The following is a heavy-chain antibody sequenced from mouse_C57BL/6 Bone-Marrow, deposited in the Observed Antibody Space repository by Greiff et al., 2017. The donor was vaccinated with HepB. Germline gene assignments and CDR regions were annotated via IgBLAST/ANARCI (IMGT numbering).Heavy chain of an antibody. V-gene: IGHV1-61*01. CDR2: IYPSDSET. J-gene: IGHJ2*01. Sequence: QVQLQQSGAELVRPGSSVKLSCKASGYTFTSYWMDWVKQRPGQGLEWIGNIYPSDSETHYNQKFKDKATLTVDKSSSTAYMQLSSLTSEDSAVYYCARRGGRGDFDYWGQGTTLTVSS. CDR3: ARRGGRGDFDY. D-gene: IGHD3-3*01. CDR1: GYTFTSYW.